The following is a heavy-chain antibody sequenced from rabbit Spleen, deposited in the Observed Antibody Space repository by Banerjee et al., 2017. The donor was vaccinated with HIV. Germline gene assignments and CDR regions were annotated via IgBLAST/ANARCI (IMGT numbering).Heavy chain of an antibody. D-gene: IGHD8-1*01. Sequence: QALEESGGDLVKPGASLILTCTASGCSFSSSYCVLWVRQAPGKGVEGSASIYAGSSGNSHCENWVNAIFPLPSHNAQNALYLHLNSMPAADTTSYFDASDGADSSYFNLWGPGTLVTVS. V-gene: IGHV1S40*01. CDR1: GCSFSSSYC. J-gene: IGHJ4*01. CDR3: ASDGADSSYFNL. CDR2: IYAGSSGNS.